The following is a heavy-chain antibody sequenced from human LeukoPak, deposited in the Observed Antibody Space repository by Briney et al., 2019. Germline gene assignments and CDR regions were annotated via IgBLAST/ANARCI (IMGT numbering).Heavy chain of an antibody. CDR2: ISGSGGST. J-gene: IGHJ4*02. V-gene: IGHV3-23*01. CDR3: AKTPLWFGNPGGYYFDY. Sequence: GGSLRLSCAASGFTFSSYAMSRVRQAPGKWLEWVSAISGSGGSTYYADSVKGRFTISRDNSKNTLYLLMNSLRAEDTAVYYCAKTPLWFGNPGGYYFDYWGQGTLVTVSS. D-gene: IGHD3-10*01. CDR1: GFTFSSYA.